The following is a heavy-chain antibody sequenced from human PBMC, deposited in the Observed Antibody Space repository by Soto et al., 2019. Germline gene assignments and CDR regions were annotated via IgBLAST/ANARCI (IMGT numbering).Heavy chain of an antibody. J-gene: IGHJ4*02. Sequence: SETLSLTCTVSGGSISSGGYYWSWIRQHPGKGLEWIGYIYYSGSTYYNPSLKSRVTISVDTSKNQFSLKLSSVTAADTAVYYCARGGRNYDYIWGSYRYFDYWGQGTLVTVSS. CDR2: IYYSGST. CDR3: ARGGRNYDYIWGSYRYFDY. V-gene: IGHV4-31*03. CDR1: GGSISSGGYY. D-gene: IGHD3-16*02.